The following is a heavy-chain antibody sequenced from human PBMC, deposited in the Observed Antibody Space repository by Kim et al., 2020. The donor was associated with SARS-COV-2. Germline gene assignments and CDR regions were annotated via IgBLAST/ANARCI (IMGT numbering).Heavy chain of an antibody. J-gene: IGHJ6*02. D-gene: IGHD2-8*01. CDR3: ARGQWGYYYYGMDV. Sequence: GGSLRLSCAASGFTFSSYSMNWVRQAPGKGLEWVSSISSSSSYIYYADSVKGRFTISRDNAKNSLYLQMNSLRAEDTAVYYCARGQWGYYYYGMDVWGQGTTVTVSS. V-gene: IGHV3-21*01. CDR1: GFTFSSYS. CDR2: ISSSSSYI.